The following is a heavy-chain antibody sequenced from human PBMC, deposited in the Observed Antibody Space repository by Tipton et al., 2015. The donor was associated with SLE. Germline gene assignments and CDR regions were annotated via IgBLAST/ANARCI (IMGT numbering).Heavy chain of an antibody. CDR1: GFTFSSYE. CDR3: AREGDNWNAVHSIYYYYYMDV. CDR2: ISSSSSYI. V-gene: IGHV3-21*01. D-gene: IGHD1-20*01. Sequence: SLRLSCAASGFTFSSYEMNWVRQAPGKGLEWVSSISSSSSYIYYADSVKGRFTISRDNAKNSLYLQMNSLRAEDTAVYYCAREGDNWNAVHSIYYYYYMDVWDKGTTVTVSS. J-gene: IGHJ6*03.